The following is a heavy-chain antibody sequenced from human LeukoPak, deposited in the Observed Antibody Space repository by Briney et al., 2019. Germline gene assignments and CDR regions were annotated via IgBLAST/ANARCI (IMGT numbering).Heavy chain of an antibody. CDR3: ARGRIPRGYSSSWDFYYFDY. J-gene: IGHJ4*02. V-gene: IGHV4-59*10. CDR1: GGSFSGYY. CDR2: IYTSGST. Sequence: SETLSLTCAVYGGSFSGYYWSWIRQPAGKGLEWIGRIYTSGSTNYNPSLKSRVTMSVDTSKNQFSLKLSSVTAADTAVYYCARGRIPRGYSSSWDFYYFDYWGQGTLVTVSS. D-gene: IGHD6-13*01.